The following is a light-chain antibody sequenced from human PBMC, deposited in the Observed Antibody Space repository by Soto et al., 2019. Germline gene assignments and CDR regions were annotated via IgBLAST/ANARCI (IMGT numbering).Light chain of an antibody. CDR3: QQYYSYSYT. CDR2: KAS. V-gene: IGKV1-5*03. Sequence: DIQMTQSPSTLSASVGDRVTITCRASQSISSWLAWYQQKPGKAPNLLISKASSLESGVPSRFSGSGSGTELTLTISSLQPDDFATYYCQQYYSYSYTFGQGTKLEIK. CDR1: QSISSW. J-gene: IGKJ2*01.